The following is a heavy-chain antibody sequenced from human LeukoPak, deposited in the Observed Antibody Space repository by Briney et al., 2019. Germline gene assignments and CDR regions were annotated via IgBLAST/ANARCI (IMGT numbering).Heavy chain of an antibody. CDR2: IYYSGST. Sequence: SETLSLTCTVSGGSISSSSYYWGWIRQPPGKGLEWIGSIYYSGSTYYNPSLKSRVTISVDRSKNQFSLKLSSVTAADTAVYYCARCEYCSSTSCYMSDYWGQGTLVTVSS. J-gene: IGHJ4*02. V-gene: IGHV4-39*07. D-gene: IGHD2-2*02. CDR1: GGSISSSSYY. CDR3: ARCEYCSSTSCYMSDY.